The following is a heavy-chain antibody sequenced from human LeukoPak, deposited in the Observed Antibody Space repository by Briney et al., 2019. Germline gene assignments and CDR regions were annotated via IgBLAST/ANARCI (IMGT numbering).Heavy chain of an antibody. CDR2: MTPNSGNT. J-gene: IGHJ4*02. D-gene: IGHD4-23*01. V-gene: IGHV1-8*01. Sequence: ASVKVSCKASGYTFTNYDIYWLRRAPGQGPEWMGWMTPNSGNTGSAQRFQGRVTMTRNTSMSPAYMELSSLRPEDTAVYYCARGSFSRWTTQSYFDYWGQGTLVTVSS. CDR1: GYTFTNYD. CDR3: ARGSFSRWTTQSYFDY.